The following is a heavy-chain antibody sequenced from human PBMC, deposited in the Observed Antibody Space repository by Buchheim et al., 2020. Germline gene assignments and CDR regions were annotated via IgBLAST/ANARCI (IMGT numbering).Heavy chain of an antibody. CDR2: VNPSGGGT. Sequence: QVQLVQSGAEVKKPGASVKVSCKASGYTFSNYYIHWVRQAPGQGLEWMGIVNPSGGGTSYPQKFQGRVTVTRDTSTSTVYMELSSLRSEDTAVYYCARGGGDIVVVPASIHVHYLDVWGKGTT. CDR1: GYTFSNYY. J-gene: IGHJ6*03. V-gene: IGHV1-46*01. CDR3: ARGGGDIVVVPASIHVHYLDV. D-gene: IGHD2-2*02.